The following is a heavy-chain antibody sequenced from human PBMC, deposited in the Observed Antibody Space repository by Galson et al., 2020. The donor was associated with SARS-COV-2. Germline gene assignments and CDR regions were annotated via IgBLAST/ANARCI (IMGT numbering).Heavy chain of an antibody. Sequence: TGGSLRLSCAASGFTFSSYSMNWVRQAPGKGLEWVSSISSSSSYIYYADSVKGRFTISRDNAKNSLYLQMNSLRAEDTAVYYCARERGVSSWYDILDYWGQGTLVTVSS. CDR1: GFTFSSYS. D-gene: IGHD6-13*01. V-gene: IGHV3-21*01. CDR3: ARERGVSSWYDILDY. J-gene: IGHJ4*02. CDR2: ISSSSSYI.